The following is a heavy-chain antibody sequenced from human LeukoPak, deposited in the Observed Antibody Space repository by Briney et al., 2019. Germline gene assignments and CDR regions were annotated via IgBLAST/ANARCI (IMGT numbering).Heavy chain of an antibody. D-gene: IGHD5-18*01. CDR3: AKLAGYSYGPPQDV. CDR1: GFTFSSYA. Sequence: GGSLRLSCAASGFTFSSYAMSWARQAPGKGLEWVSAISGSGGSTYYADSVKGRFTISRDNSKNTLCLQMNSLRAEDTAVYYCAKLAGYSYGPPQDVWGKGTTVTVSS. CDR2: ISGSGGST. J-gene: IGHJ6*04. V-gene: IGHV3-23*01.